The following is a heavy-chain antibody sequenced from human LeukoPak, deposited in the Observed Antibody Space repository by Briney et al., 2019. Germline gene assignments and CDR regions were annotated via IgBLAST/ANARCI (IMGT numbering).Heavy chain of an antibody. D-gene: IGHD2-2*01. V-gene: IGHV3-33*01. Sequence: PGGSLRLSCAASGFTFSSYGMHWVRQAPGKGLEWVAVIWYDGSNKYYADSMKGRFTISRDNSKNTLYLQMNSLRAEDTAVYYCARDRSSRLPSDFDYWGQGTLVTVSS. CDR1: GFTFSSYG. CDR3: ARDRSSRLPSDFDY. J-gene: IGHJ4*02. CDR2: IWYDGSNK.